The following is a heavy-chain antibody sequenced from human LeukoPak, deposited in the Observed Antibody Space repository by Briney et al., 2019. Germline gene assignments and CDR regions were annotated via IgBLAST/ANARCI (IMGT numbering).Heavy chain of an antibody. CDR3: ARSRQIFGVAENWFDP. Sequence: PSETLSLTCAVYGGSFSGYYWSWIRQPPGKGLEWIGEVNHSGGTNYNPSLKSRVTISVDTSKNQFSLNLNSVTAADTAVYYCARSRQIFGVAENWFDPWGQGTLVTVPS. V-gene: IGHV4-34*01. D-gene: IGHD3-3*01. CDR1: GGSFSGYY. J-gene: IGHJ5*02. CDR2: VNHSGGT.